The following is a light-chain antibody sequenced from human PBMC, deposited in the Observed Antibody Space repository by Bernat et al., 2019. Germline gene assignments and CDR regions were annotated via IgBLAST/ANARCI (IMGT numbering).Light chain of an antibody. J-gene: IGLJ1*01. CDR1: SSDIGGYKY. CDR3: CSYSVATSL. CDR2: DVN. V-gene: IGLV2-11*01. Sequence: QSALTHPRSVSGSPGQSVTISCTGSSSDIGGYKYVSWYQQHPGKVPKLIIYDVNERPPGVPDRFSGSKSGNAASLTIAGLQADDEAGYDSCSYSVATSLIGGGTRV.